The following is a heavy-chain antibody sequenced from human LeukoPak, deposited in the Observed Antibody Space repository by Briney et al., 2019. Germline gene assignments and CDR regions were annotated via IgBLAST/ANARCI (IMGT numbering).Heavy chain of an antibody. J-gene: IGHJ3*02. Sequence: SVKVSCKASGGTFSSYAISWVRQAPGQGLEWMGGVIPIFGTANYAQKFQGRVTITADESTSTAYMELSSLRSEDTAVYYCAKDLWWFGEFPNVFDIWGQGTVVTVSS. V-gene: IGHV1-69*13. CDR2: VIPIFGTA. CDR1: GGTFSSYA. CDR3: AKDLWWFGEFPNVFDI. D-gene: IGHD3-10*01.